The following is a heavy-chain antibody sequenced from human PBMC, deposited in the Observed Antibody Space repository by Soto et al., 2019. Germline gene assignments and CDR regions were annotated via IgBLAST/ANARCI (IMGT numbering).Heavy chain of an antibody. CDR1: GYTFINYG. Sequence: QVQLVQSGAEVKKPGASVRVSCKTSGYTFINYGITWVRQAPGQGLEWMGWLSAYNGDTSSSEKLQDRFTMTTDTSKNTVYMDLRSLTSDDTAVYYCARWSPIGGGAEALDVWGQGTMVIVSS. V-gene: IGHV1-18*01. J-gene: IGHJ3*01. CDR2: LSAYNGDT. CDR3: ARWSPIGGGAEALDV. D-gene: IGHD1-26*01.